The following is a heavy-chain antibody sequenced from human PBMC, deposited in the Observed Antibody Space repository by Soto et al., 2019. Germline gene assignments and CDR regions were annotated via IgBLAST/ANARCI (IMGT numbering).Heavy chain of an antibody. CDR1: GDSVSSNSAA. CDR2: TYYRSKWYN. D-gene: IGHD3-9*01. V-gene: IGHV6-1*01. J-gene: IGHJ6*03. CDR3: ARVGNWVGPWDDFWSGPLETRGYFDWLSNYYYMDV. Sequence: PSQTLSLTCAISGDSVSSNSAAWNWIRQSPSRGLEWLGRTYYRSKWYNDYAVSVKSRITINPDTSKNQFSLQLNSVTPEDTAVYYCARVGNWVGPWDDFWSGPLETRGYFDWLSNYYYMDVWGKGTTVTVSS.